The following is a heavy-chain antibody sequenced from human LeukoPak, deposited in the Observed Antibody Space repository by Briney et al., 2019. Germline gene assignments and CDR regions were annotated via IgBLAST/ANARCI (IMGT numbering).Heavy chain of an antibody. CDR2: ISGSGGST. D-gene: IGHD6-13*01. CDR1: GFTFSSYW. CDR3: AKHLSIAAGYFDY. V-gene: IGHV3-23*01. Sequence: GGSLRLSCAASGFTFSSYWMHWVRQAPGKGLVWVSAISGSGGSTYYADSVKGRFTISRDNSKNTLYLQMNSLRAEDTAVYYCAKHLSIAAGYFDYWGQGTLVTVSS. J-gene: IGHJ4*02.